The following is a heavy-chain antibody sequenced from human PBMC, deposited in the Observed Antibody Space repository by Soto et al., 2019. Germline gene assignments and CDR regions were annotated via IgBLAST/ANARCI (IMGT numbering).Heavy chain of an antibody. CDR2: MNPNSGNT. V-gene: IGHV1-8*01. J-gene: IGHJ6*03. Sequence: ASVKVSCKASGYTFTSYDINWVRQATGQGLEWMGWMNPNSGNTGYAQKFQGRVTMTRNTSISTAYMELSSLRSEDTAVYYCGRGAPLYYDFWSVYYIRRYVDYYYYMDVWGKGTTVTVSS. CDR3: GRGAPLYYDFWSVYYIRRYVDYYYYMDV. CDR1: GYTFTSYD. D-gene: IGHD3-3*01.